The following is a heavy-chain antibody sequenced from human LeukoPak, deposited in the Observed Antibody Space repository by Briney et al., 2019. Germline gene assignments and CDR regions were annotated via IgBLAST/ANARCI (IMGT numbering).Heavy chain of an antibody. D-gene: IGHD6-13*01. J-gene: IGHJ4*02. CDR2: LWADGNSA. Sequence: AGGSLRLSCAASGYTFNIFGMHWVRQVPGNGLEWVAVLWADGNSAHYADSVKGRFTISRDSSENTLYLQMNSLRSEDTAVYYCVKESAAVATFHFDYWGQGTLVTVSS. CDR1: GYTFNIFG. V-gene: IGHV3-33*06. CDR3: VKESAAVATFHFDY.